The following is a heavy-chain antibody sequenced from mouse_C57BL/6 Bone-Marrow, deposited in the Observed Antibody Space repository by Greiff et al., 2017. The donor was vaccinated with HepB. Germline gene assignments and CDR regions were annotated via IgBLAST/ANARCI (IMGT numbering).Heavy chain of an antibody. D-gene: IGHD2-5*01. V-gene: IGHV1-15*01. CDR3: TKVAYYSNFYWFAY. CDR2: IDPETGGT. J-gene: IGHJ3*01. Sequence: QVQLQQSGAELVRPGASVTLSCKASGYTFTDYEMHWVKQTPVHGLEWIGAIDPETGGTAYNQKFKGKAILTAYKSSSTAYMELRSLTSEDSAFYYCTKVAYYSNFYWFAYWGQGTLVTVSA. CDR1: GYTFTDYE.